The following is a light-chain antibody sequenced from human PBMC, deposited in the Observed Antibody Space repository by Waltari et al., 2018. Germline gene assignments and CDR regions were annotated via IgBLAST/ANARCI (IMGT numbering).Light chain of an antibody. V-gene: IGLV3-21*03. CDR3: QVWDSSSDHRV. Sequence: SYVVTQPPSVSVAPGKTARITCAGNNIGNKNVHWYQQKPGQAPVLVVYDDSARPSGIPERFYGSNAGNTATLTINRAEAGDEADYHCQVWDSSSDHRVFGGGTKLTVL. CDR1: NIGNKN. CDR2: DDS. J-gene: IGLJ2*01.